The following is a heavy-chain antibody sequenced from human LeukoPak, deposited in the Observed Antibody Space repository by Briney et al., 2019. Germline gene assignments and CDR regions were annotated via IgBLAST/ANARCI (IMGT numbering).Heavy chain of an antibody. D-gene: IGHD5-18*01. Sequence: GGSLRLSCAASGFTFSSYAMHWVRQAPGKGLEWVAVISYDGSNKYYADSVKGRFTISRDNSKNTLYLQMNSLRAEDTAVYYCAKDKAMDLSFDYWGQGTLVTVSS. CDR3: AKDKAMDLSFDY. CDR1: GFTFSSYA. J-gene: IGHJ4*02. CDR2: ISYDGSNK. V-gene: IGHV3-30-3*01.